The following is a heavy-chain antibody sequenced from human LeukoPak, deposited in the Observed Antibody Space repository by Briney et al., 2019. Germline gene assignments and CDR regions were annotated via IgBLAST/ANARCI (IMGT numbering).Heavy chain of an antibody. Sequence: GGSLRLSCAASGFTFSTYAMSWVRQAPGKGLEWVGFIRSKAYGGTTEYAASVKGRFTISRDDSKSIAYLQMNSLKTEDTAVYYCTRVDCSSTSCYMGNFDYWGQGTLVTVSS. CDR3: TRVDCSSTSCYMGNFDY. J-gene: IGHJ4*02. CDR1: GFTFSTYA. V-gene: IGHV3-49*04. CDR2: IRSKAYGGTT. D-gene: IGHD2-2*02.